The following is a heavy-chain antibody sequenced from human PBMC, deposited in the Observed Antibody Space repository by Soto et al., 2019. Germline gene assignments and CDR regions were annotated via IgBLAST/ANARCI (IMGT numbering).Heavy chain of an antibody. CDR2: ISGSGGST. D-gene: IGHD3-9*01. J-gene: IGHJ4*02. CDR3: AKDDLYDILTGSWFDY. V-gene: IGHV3-23*01. Sequence: PGGSMIVSCAAAGFTFSSYARSWVRQTPGKGLEWVSAISGSGGSTYYADSVKGRFTISRDNSKNTLYLQMNSLRAEDTAVYYCAKDDLYDILTGSWFDYWGQGTLVTVSS. CDR1: GFTFSSYA.